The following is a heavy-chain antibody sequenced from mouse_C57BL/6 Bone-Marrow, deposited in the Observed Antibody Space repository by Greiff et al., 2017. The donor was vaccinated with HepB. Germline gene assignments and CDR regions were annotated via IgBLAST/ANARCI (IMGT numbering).Heavy chain of an antibody. D-gene: IGHD1-1*01. V-gene: IGHV5-17*01. CDR3: ARTGGSSLWFAY. CDR2: ISSGSSTI. Sequence: EVKVVDSGGGLVKPGGSLKLSCAASGFTFSDYGMHWVRQAPEKGLEWVAYISSGSSTIYYADTVKGRFTISRDNAKNTLFLQMTSLRSEDTAMYYCARTGGSSLWFAYWGQGTLVTVSA. J-gene: IGHJ3*01. CDR1: GFTFSDYG.